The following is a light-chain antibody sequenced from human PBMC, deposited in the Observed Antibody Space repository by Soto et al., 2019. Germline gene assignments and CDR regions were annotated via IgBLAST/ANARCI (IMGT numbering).Light chain of an antibody. V-gene: IGLV1-40*01. J-gene: IGLJ3*02. Sequence: QAVVTQPPSVSGAPGQRITISCTGSSSNIGAGFDVHWYQQLPGTAPKLLIHSNTNRPSGVPDRFSGSRSGTSASLAITGLQAEDEADYYCQSYDSRLSGSRVFGGGTKLTVL. CDR2: SNT. CDR3: QSYDSRLSGSRV. CDR1: SSNIGAGFD.